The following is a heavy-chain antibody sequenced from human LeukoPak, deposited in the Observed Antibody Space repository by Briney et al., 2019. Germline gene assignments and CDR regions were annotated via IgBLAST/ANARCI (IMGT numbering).Heavy chain of an antibody. Sequence: GASLKVSCKASGYTFTSYTLNCVRQAPGQGLEWMVWINTNTGNPTYAQGFTGRFVFSLDTSVSTAYLHNSSLRAEDTAVCYCSRAPGVFDIWGQGTMVTVPS. D-gene: IGHD2-8*01. CDR2: INTNTGNP. CDR3: SRAPGVFDI. CDR1: GYTFTSYT. V-gene: IGHV7-4-1*02. J-gene: IGHJ3*02.